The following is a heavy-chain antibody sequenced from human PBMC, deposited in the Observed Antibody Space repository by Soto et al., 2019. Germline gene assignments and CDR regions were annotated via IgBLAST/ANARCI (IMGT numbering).Heavy chain of an antibody. CDR3: GRVLKTVGWDNDVFDL. CDR2: ISDSGGST. Sequence: PGGSLRLSCAASGFTFSSFAMSWVRQAPGKGLEWVSVISDSGGSTYYADSVRGRFTISRDNSKSTLFLQMNSLRGDDTAVYYCGRVLKTVGWDNDVFDLWGQGTMVTVSS. CDR1: GFTFSSFA. J-gene: IGHJ3*01. V-gene: IGHV3-23*01. D-gene: IGHD6-19*01.